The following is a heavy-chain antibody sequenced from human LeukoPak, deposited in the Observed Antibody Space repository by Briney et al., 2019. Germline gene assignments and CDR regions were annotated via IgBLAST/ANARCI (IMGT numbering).Heavy chain of an antibody. CDR3: ARDRDDYGDY. CDR2: IYHSGST. J-gene: IGHJ4*02. V-gene: IGHV4-38-2*02. Sequence: PSETLSLTCTVSGYSISSGYYWGWIRQPPGKGLEWIGSIYHSGSTYYNPSLKSRVTISVDTSKNQFSLKLSSVTAADTAVYYCARDRDDYGDYWGQGTLVTLSS. D-gene: IGHD5-24*01. CDR1: GYSISSGYY.